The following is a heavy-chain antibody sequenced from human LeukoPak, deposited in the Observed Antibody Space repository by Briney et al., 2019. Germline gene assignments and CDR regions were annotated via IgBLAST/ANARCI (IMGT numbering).Heavy chain of an antibody. CDR2: ISSSGSTI. CDR1: GFTFSSYE. Sequence: PGGSLRLSCAASGFTFSSYEMNWVRQAPGKGLEWVSYISSSGSTIYYADSVKGRFTISRDNAKNSLYLQMKSLRVEDTAVYYCAREKPELAYWGEGTLVTVSS. J-gene: IGHJ4*02. CDR3: AREKPELAY. V-gene: IGHV3-48*03.